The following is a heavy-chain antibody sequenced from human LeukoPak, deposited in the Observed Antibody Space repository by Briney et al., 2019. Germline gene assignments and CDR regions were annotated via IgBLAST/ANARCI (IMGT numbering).Heavy chain of an antibody. D-gene: IGHD3-22*01. J-gene: IGHJ4*02. CDR2: IESKTDGGTT. CDR1: GGSISSSNW. V-gene: IGHV3-15*04. CDR3: TTDTYYYDSSGYYYDDY. Sequence: ETLSLTCAVSGGSISSSNWWSWVRQAPGKGLEWVGRIESKTDGGTTDYAAPVKGRFTISRDDSKNTLYLQMNSLKTEDTAVYYCTTDTYYYDSSGYYYDDYWGQGTLVTVSS.